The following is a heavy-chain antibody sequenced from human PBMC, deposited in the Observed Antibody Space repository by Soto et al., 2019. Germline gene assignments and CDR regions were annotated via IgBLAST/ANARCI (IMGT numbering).Heavy chain of an antibody. V-gene: IGHV4-59*01. CDR3: ARGKLELYYYGLDV. CDR1: GGSISNFY. J-gene: IGHJ6*02. Sequence: PSETLSLTCTVSGGSISNFYWMWLRQAPGKGLEWIGFVYYSGTTDYNPSLKSRVTISVDTSKDQFSLNLRSVSAADSAVYYCARGKLELYYYGLDVWGQGTTVTVSS. CDR2: VYYSGTT. D-gene: IGHD1-7*01.